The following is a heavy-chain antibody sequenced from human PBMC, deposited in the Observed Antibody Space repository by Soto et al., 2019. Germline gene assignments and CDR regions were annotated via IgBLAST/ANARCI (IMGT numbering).Heavy chain of an antibody. CDR3: AKTGARGWFDP. Sequence: PGGSLRLSCVVSGFTFSSYGMTWVRHAPGKGLEWVSGISASGSSTYYADSVKGRFIISIDDSKSSLYLQMSSLRAEDTAVDFCAKTGARGWFDPWGQGTQVTVSS. CDR2: ISASGSST. V-gene: IGHV3-23*01. J-gene: IGHJ5*02. D-gene: IGHD1-1*01. CDR1: GFTFSSYG.